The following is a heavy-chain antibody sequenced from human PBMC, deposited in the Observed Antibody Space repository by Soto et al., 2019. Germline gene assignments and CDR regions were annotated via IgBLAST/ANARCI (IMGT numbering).Heavy chain of an antibody. CDR1: GGSITSYF. D-gene: IGHD3-22*01. CDR3: ARDRYYDSTGYYDY. J-gene: IGHJ4*02. V-gene: IGHV4-59*01. Sequence: SETLSLTCAVSGGSITSYFWSWIRQSPGKGLEWIGYIYYSWSTKYNPSLQSRVTMSVDTSKNQFSLKLSSVTAADTAMYYCARDRYYDSTGYYDYWGQGTLVTVSS. CDR2: IYYSWST.